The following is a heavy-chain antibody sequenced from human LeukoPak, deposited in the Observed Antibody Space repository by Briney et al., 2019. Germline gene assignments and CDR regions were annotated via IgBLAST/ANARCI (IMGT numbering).Heavy chain of an antibody. J-gene: IGHJ4*02. D-gene: IGHD4-17*01. CDR1: AFIFSGHW. V-gene: IGHV3-33*08. CDR3: ARGGILTTVTTIPPDY. CDR2: TWYDGSNK. Sequence: GGSLRLSCEGSAFIFSGHWMNWVRQTPGKGLEWVAVTWYDGSNKYYAESVKGRFTISRDNSKNTLYLQMNSLRAEDTAIYYCARGGILTTVTTIPPDYWGQGTLVIVSS.